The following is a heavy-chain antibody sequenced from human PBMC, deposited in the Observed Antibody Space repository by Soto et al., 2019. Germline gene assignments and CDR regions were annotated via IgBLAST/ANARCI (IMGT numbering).Heavy chain of an antibody. CDR3: ARDLVQETYYDFWSGYRLGGYGMDV. V-gene: IGHV4-59*01. J-gene: IGHJ6*02. CDR2: IYYSGST. CDR1: GGSISSYY. D-gene: IGHD3-3*01. Sequence: QVQLQESGPGLVKPSETLSLTCTVSGGSISSYYWSWIRQPPGKGLEWIGYIYYSGSTNYNPSLKSRVTISVDTSKNQFSLKLSSVTAADTAVYYCARDLVQETYYDFWSGYRLGGYGMDVWGQGTTVTVSS.